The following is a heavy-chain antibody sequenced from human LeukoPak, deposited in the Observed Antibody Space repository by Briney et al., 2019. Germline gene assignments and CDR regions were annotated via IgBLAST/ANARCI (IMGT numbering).Heavy chain of an antibody. CDR3: ARGSTHRYYYDSSGYYRGAFDY. CDR2: MNPNSGNT. Sequence: ASVKVSCKAFGYTFTSYDINWVRQATGQGLEWMGWMNPNSGNTGYAQKFQGRVTMTTDTSTNMVYMELRSLRSDDTAVYYCARGSTHRYYYDSSGYYRGAFDYWGQGTLVTVSS. CDR1: GYTFTSYD. J-gene: IGHJ4*02. V-gene: IGHV1-8*02. D-gene: IGHD3-22*01.